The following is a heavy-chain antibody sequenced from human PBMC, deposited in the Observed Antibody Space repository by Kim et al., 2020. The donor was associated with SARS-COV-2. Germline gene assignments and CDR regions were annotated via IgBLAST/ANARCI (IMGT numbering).Heavy chain of an antibody. CDR3: AKKGGYSYGYYY. J-gene: IGHJ4*02. D-gene: IGHD5-18*01. CDR1: GFNFSSYA. CDR2: ISGSGGRT. V-gene: IGHV3-23*01. Sequence: GGSLRLSCAASGFNFSSYAMSWVRQAPGKGLEWVTGISGSGGRTYYADSVKGRCTISRDNSKNTLYLQMNSLTAEDTAVYDCAKKGGYSYGYYYWGQRTLVTVSS.